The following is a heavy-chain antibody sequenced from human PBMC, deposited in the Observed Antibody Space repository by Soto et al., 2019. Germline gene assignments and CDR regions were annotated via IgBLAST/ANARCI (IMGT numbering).Heavy chain of an antibody. D-gene: IGHD6-13*01. CDR1: GASIRSSAYS. CDR3: ARHLFRSSCYWFDP. V-gene: IGHV4-39*01. J-gene: IGHJ5*02. CDR2: VFYLGST. Sequence: PSETLSLTCSVSGASIRSSAYSWAWIRQPPGKGLEGIGSVFYLGSTHNNPSLKSRVTIAEDTSKNQFSLRLSSVTAADTSVYYCARHLFRSSCYWFDPWGQGTLVTVSS.